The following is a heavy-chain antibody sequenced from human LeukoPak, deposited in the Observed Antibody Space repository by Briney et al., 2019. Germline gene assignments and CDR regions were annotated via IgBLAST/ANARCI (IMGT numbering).Heavy chain of an antibody. CDR2: ISYDGSNK. J-gene: IGHJ4*02. CDR1: GFTFSSYG. CDR3: ASLSPLFDY. V-gene: IGHV3-30*03. Sequence: GGSLRLSCAASGFTFSSYGMHWVRQAPGKGLEWVAVISYDGSNKCYADSVKGRFTISRDNSKNTLYLQMNSLRAEDTAVYYCASLSPLFDYWGQGTLVTVSS.